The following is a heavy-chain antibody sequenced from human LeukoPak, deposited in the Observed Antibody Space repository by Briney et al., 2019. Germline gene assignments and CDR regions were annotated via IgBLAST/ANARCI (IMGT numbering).Heavy chain of an antibody. Sequence: PGGSLRLSCAASGFTFNNYAMSWGRQAPGKGLEWVSTIHYISDATYYADSVKGRFTISRDNSKNTLYLQMNTLRAEDTAVYYCAKLIRELDVSYDYWGQGALVTVSS. CDR3: AKLIRELDVSYDY. J-gene: IGHJ4*02. V-gene: IGHV3-23*01. D-gene: IGHD1-7*01. CDR1: GFTFNNYA. CDR2: IHYISDAT.